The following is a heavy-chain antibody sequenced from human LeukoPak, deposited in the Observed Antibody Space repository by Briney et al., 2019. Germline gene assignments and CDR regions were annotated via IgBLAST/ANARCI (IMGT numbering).Heavy chain of an antibody. CDR1: GFTFGSYW. J-gene: IGHJ4*02. V-gene: IGHV3-7*01. Sequence: GGSLRLSCVASGFTFGSYWMTWVREAPGKGLEWVANIQPDGSQGFYVDSVRGRFIISRENVKKSLYMQMNSLRAEDTAVYYCTRDHLCGALDSWGQGALVTVSS. CDR2: IQPDGSQG. D-gene: IGHD4-17*01. CDR3: TRDHLCGALDS.